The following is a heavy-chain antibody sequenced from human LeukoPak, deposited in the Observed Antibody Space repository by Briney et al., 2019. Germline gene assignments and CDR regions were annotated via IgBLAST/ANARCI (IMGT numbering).Heavy chain of an antibody. CDR3: AREVVGATIVRDAFDI. V-gene: IGHV1-2*02. Sequence: GASVKVSCKASGYTFTGYYMHWVRQAPGQGLEWMGWINPNSGGTKYAQKFQGRVTMTRDTSISTAYMEVSSLRSDDTAVYYCAREVVGATIVRDAFDIWGQGTLVTVSS. J-gene: IGHJ4*02. CDR1: GYTFTGYY. D-gene: IGHD1-26*01. CDR2: INPNSGGT.